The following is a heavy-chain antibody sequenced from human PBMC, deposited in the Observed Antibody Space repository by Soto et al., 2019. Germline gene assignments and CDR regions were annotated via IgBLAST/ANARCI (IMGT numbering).Heavy chain of an antibody. V-gene: IGHV4-59*11. D-gene: IGHD6-19*01. J-gene: IGHJ6*02. CDR1: GVSFADHS. CDR3: ARMRPTGWHDYYFFGMDL. Sequence: TLSLTRNVSGVSFADHSWTWFRESPGMGLEWIGCVFSRGGTYYAPSLKSRVTISLDTSKNQFSLRLTSMTTADTAVYYCARMRPTGWHDYYFFGMDLWGQGTTIT. CDR2: VFSRGGT.